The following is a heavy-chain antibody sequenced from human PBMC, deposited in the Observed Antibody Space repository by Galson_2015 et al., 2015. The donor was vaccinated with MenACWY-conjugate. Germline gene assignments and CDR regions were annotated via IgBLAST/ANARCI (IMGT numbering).Heavy chain of an antibody. Sequence: SLRLSCAASGFTFSSYGMHWVRQAPGKGLEWVAVIWYDGSNKYYADSVKGRFTISRDNSKNTLYLQMNSLRAEDTAVYYCARDKREWLVRERIFYFYGMDVWGQGTTVTVSS. CDR1: GFTFSSYG. D-gene: IGHD6-19*01. CDR3: ARDKREWLVRERIFYFYGMDV. CDR2: IWYDGSNK. J-gene: IGHJ6*02. V-gene: IGHV3-33*01.